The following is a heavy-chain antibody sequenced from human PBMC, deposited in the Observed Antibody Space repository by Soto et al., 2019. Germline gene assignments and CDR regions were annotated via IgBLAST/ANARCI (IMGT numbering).Heavy chain of an antibody. CDR1: GGSISSGGYY. Sequence: SETLSLTCTVSGGSISSGGYYWSWIRQHPGKGLEWIGYIYYSGSTYYNPSLKSRVTISVDTSKNQFSLKLSSVTAADTAVYYCARDRLGYGSYYGMDVWGQGTTVTVSS. J-gene: IGHJ6*02. CDR2: IYYSGST. V-gene: IGHV4-31*03. CDR3: ARDRLGYGSYYGMDV. D-gene: IGHD3-10*01.